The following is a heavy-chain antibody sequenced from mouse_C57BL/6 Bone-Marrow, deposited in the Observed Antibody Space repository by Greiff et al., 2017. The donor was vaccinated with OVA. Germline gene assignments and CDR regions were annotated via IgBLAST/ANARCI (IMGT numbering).Heavy chain of an antibody. Sequence: EVQLQQSGAELVRPGASVKLSCTASGFNIKDDYMHWVKQRPEQGLEWIGWIDPENGDTEYASKFQGKATITADTPSNTAYLQLSSLTSEDTAVYYCTTGTTVPFDYWGQGTTLTVSS. CDR1: GFNIKDDY. D-gene: IGHD1-1*01. J-gene: IGHJ2*01. V-gene: IGHV14-4*01. CDR3: TTGTTVPFDY. CDR2: IDPENGDT.